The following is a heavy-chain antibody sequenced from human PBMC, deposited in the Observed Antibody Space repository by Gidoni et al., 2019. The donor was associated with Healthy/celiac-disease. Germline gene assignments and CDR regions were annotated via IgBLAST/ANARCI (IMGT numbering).Heavy chain of an antibody. J-gene: IGHJ4*02. CDR1: GFTFSSYA. Sequence: EVQLLESGGGLVQPGGSLRLSCSAPGFTFSSYAMHWVRQAPGKGLEYVSAISSNGGSTYYADSVKGRFTISRDNSENTLYLQMSSLRAEDTAVYYCVKPSWASSSPFDYWGQGTLVTVSS. CDR3: VKPSWASSSPFDY. D-gene: IGHD6-6*01. V-gene: IGHV3-64D*06. CDR2: ISSNGGST.